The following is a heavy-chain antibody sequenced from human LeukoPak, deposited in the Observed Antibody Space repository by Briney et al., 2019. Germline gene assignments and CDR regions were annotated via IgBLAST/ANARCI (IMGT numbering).Heavy chain of an antibody. CDR3: ARADSSSSFHFQH. CDR2: ISYDGSNK. Sequence: GGSLRLSCAASGFTFSSYAMHWVRQAPGKGLEWVAVISYDGSNKYYADSVKGRFTISRDNSKNTLYLQMNSLRAEDTAVYYCARADSSSSFHFQHWGQGTLVTVSS. CDR1: GFTFSSYA. V-gene: IGHV3-30*01. D-gene: IGHD6-6*01. J-gene: IGHJ1*01.